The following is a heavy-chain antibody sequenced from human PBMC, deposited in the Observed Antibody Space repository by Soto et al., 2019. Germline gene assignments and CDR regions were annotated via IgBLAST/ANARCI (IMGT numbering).Heavy chain of an antibody. J-gene: IGHJ5*02. CDR2: INAGNGNT. D-gene: IGHD2-15*01. CDR3: ARVAVVVAATGWFDP. Sequence: ASVKVSCKASGYTFTSYAMHWVRQAPGQRLEWMGWINAGNGNTKYSQKFQGRVPITRDTSASTAYMELSSLRSEDTAVYYCARVAVVVAATGWFDPWGQGTQVTVSS. V-gene: IGHV1-3*01. CDR1: GYTFTSYA.